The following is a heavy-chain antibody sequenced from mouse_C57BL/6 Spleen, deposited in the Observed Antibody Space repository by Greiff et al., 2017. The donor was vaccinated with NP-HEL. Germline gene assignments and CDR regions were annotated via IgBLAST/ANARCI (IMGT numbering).Heavy chain of an antibody. Sequence: QVQLKESGPGILQSSQTLSLTCSFSGFSLSTSGMGVSWIRQPSGKGLEWLAHIYWDDDKRYNPSLKSRLTISKDTSRNQVFLKITSVDTADTATYYCARGHYGSSSRHFDYWGQGTTLTVSS. CDR3: ARGHYGSSSRHFDY. V-gene: IGHV8-12*01. D-gene: IGHD1-1*01. J-gene: IGHJ2*01. CDR2: IYWDDDK. CDR1: GFSLSTSGMG.